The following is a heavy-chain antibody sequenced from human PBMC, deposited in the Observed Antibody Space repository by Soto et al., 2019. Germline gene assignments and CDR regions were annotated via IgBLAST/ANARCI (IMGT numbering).Heavy chain of an antibody. CDR2: IYRTGRT. Sequence: XTLSLPCAVSGGSFTSDKWWTWVRQPPGQGLEWIGEIYRTGRTNYNPSLKSRVTISLEKSENQFSLKVTSLTAADTAVYYCASRDPGTSVDYWGQGTLGTVS. J-gene: IGHJ4*02. CDR3: ASRDPGTSVDY. V-gene: IGHV4-4*02. D-gene: IGHD1-7*01. CDR1: GGSFTSDKW.